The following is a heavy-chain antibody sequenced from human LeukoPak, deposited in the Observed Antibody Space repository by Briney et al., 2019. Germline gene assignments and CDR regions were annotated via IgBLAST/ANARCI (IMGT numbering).Heavy chain of an antibody. CDR3: ARHRTGIAFLGY. V-gene: IGHV3-66*04. Sequence: PGGSLRLSCSASGFTVSSTYMSWVRQAPGKGLEWVSVIYSGGSTYYADSVKGRFTISRDNSKNTLYLQMNSLRAEDTAVYYCARHRTGIAFLGYWGQGTLVTVSS. D-gene: IGHD6-13*01. J-gene: IGHJ4*02. CDR1: GFTVSSTY. CDR2: IYSGGST.